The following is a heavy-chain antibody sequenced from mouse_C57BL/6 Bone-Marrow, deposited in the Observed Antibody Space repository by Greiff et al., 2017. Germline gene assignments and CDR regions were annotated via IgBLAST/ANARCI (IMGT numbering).Heavy chain of an antibody. D-gene: IGHD1-1*01. V-gene: IGHV8-8*01. CDR3: ARGYYGSSSWFAY. J-gene: IGHJ3*01. CDR2: IWWDDDK. Sequence: QVTLKESGPGILQPSQTLSLTCSFSGFSLNPSDMSVGWIRQPSGKGLEWLAHIWWDDDKYYNPALKSRLTISKDTSKNLVFLKIANVDTADTATYYCARGYYGSSSWFAYWGQGTLVTVSA. CDR1: GFSLNPSDMS.